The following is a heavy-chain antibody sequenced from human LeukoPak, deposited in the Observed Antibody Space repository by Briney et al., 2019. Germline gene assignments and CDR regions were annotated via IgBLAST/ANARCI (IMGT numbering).Heavy chain of an antibody. V-gene: IGHV1-2*06. J-gene: IGHJ4*02. Sequence: GASVKVSCKASGYTFTSYYMHWVRQAPGQGLEWMGRINPNSGGTNYAQKFQGRVTMTRDTSISTAYMELSRLRSDDTAVYYCAGDSSGMYYFDYWGQGTLVTVSS. CDR3: AGDSSGMYYFDY. CDR1: GYTFTSYY. CDR2: INPNSGGT. D-gene: IGHD3-22*01.